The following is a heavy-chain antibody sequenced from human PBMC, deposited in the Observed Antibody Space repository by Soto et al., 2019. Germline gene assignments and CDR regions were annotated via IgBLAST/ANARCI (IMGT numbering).Heavy chain of an antibody. CDR2: INHSGST. V-gene: IGHV4-34*01. CDR3: ARGILGRRKLGRATSYFDY. D-gene: IGHD1-1*01. CDR1: GGSFSGYY. J-gene: IGHJ4*02. Sequence: QVQLQQWGAGLLKPSETLSLTCAVYGGSFSGYYWSWIRQPPGKGLEWIGEINHSGSTNYNPSLKSRVTISVDTSKNQFSLKLSSVTAADTAVYYCARGILGRRKLGRATSYFDYWGQGTLVTVSS.